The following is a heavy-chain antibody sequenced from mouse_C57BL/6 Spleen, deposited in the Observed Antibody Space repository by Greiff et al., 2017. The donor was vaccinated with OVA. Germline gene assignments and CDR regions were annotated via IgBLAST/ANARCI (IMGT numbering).Heavy chain of an antibody. CDR2: IYPRSGNT. CDR1: GYTFTSYG. CDR3: ASTMITTGESAMDY. J-gene: IGHJ4*01. D-gene: IGHD2-4*01. V-gene: IGHV1-81*01. Sequence: QVQLKQSGAELARPGASVKLSCKASGYTFTSYGISWVKQRTGQGLEWIGEIYPRSGNTYYNEKFKGKATLTADKSSSTAYMELRSLTSEDSAVYFCASTMITTGESAMDYWGQGTSVTVSS.